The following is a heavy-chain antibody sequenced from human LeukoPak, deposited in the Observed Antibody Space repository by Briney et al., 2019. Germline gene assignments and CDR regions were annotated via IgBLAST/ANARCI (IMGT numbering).Heavy chain of an antibody. CDR2: IIPMFGTT. CDR3: ASVTVTTWAPDGHMDV. Sequence: GASVKVSCKASGGTFSNYAISWVRQAPGQGLEWMGRIIPMFGTTNYAQNFQGRVTITTDESTSTAYMEVGSLRIEDTAVYYCASVTVTTWAPDGHMDVWGKGTTVTVSS. D-gene: IGHD4-11*01. V-gene: IGHV1-69*05. J-gene: IGHJ6*03. CDR1: GGTFSNYA.